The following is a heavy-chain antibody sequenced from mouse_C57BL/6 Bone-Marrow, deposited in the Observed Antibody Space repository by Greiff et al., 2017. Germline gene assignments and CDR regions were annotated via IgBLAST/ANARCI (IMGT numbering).Heavy chain of an antibody. V-gene: IGHV1-39*01. CDR2: INPSCGTT. CDR3: ASYGSYDTSWYFDV. CDR1: GYSFTDYN. D-gene: IGHD2-3*01. J-gene: IGHJ1*03. Sequence: EVQLQQSGPELVKPGASVKISCKASGYSFTDYNMNWVKQSPGKSLEWIGEINPSCGTTSYTEKFKGKATLTVDPSSSTAYMQLNSLTSEDSAVYYGASYGSYDTSWYFDVWGTGTTVTVSS.